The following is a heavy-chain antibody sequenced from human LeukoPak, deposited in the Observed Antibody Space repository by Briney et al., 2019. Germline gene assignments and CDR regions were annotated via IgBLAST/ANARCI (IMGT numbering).Heavy chain of an antibody. V-gene: IGHV4-34*01. J-gene: IGHJ4*02. Sequence: SETLSLTCAVYGGSFSGYYWSRIRQPPGKGLEWIGEINHGGSTNYNPSLKSRVTMSVDTSKNQFSLKVTSVTAADTAVYYCARGPHCSGGSCYSPAFDYWGQGTLVTASS. CDR1: GGSFSGYY. D-gene: IGHD2-15*01. CDR2: INHGGST. CDR3: ARGPHCSGGSCYSPAFDY.